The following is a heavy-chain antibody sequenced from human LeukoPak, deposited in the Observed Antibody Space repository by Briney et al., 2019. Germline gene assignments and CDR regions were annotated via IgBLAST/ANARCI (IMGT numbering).Heavy chain of an antibody. D-gene: IGHD3-22*01. CDR3: ARDRWSYDPQGGFDR. J-gene: IGHJ4*02. CDR1: GFTFSSSA. CDR2: IKQDGSER. V-gene: IGHV3-7*03. Sequence: GGSLRLSCAASGFTFSSSAMSWVRQAPGKGLEWVANIKQDGSERYYVDSVKGRFTLSRDNAKNSLYLQMNSLRAEDTAVYYCARDRWSYDPQGGFDRWGQGTLVTVSS.